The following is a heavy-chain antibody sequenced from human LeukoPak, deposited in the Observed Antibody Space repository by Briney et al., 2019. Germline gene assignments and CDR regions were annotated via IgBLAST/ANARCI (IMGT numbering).Heavy chain of an antibody. CDR1: GSSISSGYY. D-gene: IGHD4-11*01. J-gene: IGHJ3*02. V-gene: IGHV4-38-2*02. CDR3: ARDRNTVGTFDI. CDR2: IYHSGST. Sequence: SPSETLSLTCTVSGSSISSGYYWGWIRQPPGKGLEWIGSIYHSGSTNYNPSLKGRVTISVDTSKNQFSLKLSSVTAADTAVYYCARDRNTVGTFDIWGQGTMVTVSS.